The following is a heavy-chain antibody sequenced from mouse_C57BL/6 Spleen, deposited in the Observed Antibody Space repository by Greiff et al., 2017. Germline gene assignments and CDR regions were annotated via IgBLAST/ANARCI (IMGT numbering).Heavy chain of an antibody. V-gene: IGHV1-69*01. CDR1: GYTFTSYW. J-gene: IGHJ4*01. CDR3: ARGSAYSNYDAMDY. Sequence: QVQLQQPGAELVMPGASVKLSCKASGYTFTSYWMHWVKQRPGHGLEWIGEIDPSDSYTNYNQKFTGKSTLTVDKSSSTAYMQLSSLTSEDSAVDYCARGSAYSNYDAMDYWGQGTSVTVAS. D-gene: IGHD2-5*01. CDR2: IDPSDSYT.